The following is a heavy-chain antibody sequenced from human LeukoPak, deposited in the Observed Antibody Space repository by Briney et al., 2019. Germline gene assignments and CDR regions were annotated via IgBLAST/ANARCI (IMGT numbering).Heavy chain of an antibody. CDR1: GFTFSSYW. CDR3: ARESSALPFDY. D-gene: IGHD3-22*01. CDR2: INTDGSGT. V-gene: IGHV3-74*01. J-gene: IGHJ4*02. Sequence: GGSLRLSCAASGFTFSSYWMHWVRQAPGKGLAWVSRINTDGSGTSYADSVKGRFTISRDNAKNTLYLQMNSLRAEDTAIYYCARESSALPFDYWGQGTLVTVSS.